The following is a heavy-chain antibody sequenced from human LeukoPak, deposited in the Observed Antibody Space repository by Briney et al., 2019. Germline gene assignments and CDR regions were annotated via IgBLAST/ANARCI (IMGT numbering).Heavy chain of an antibody. CDR2: IYSGGGT. CDR3: ARGLQQQLGWFDP. D-gene: IGHD6-13*01. Sequence: GGSLRLSCSASGFTVSNNYMSWVRQAPGKGLEWVSIIYSGGGTNYADSVKGRFTISRNNSKNTLYLRMSSLRPDDTAVYYCARGLQQQLGWFDPWGQGTLVTVSS. V-gene: IGHV3-53*04. J-gene: IGHJ5*02. CDR1: GFTVSNNY.